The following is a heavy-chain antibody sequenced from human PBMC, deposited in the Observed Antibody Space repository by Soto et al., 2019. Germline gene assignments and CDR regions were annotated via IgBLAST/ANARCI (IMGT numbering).Heavy chain of an antibody. CDR2: ISSNGGST. D-gene: IGHD2-2*01. Sequence: PGGSLRLSCSASGFTFSSYAMHWVRQAPGKGLEYVSAISSNGGSTYYADSVKGRFTISRDNSENTLYLQMSSLRAEDTAVYYCVKDIVVVPAASAYYYYGMDVWGQGTTVTVSS. CDR3: VKDIVVVPAASAYYYYGMDV. J-gene: IGHJ6*02. V-gene: IGHV3-64D*06. CDR1: GFTFSSYA.